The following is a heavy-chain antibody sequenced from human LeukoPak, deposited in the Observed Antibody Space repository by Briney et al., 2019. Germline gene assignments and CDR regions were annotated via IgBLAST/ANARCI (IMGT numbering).Heavy chain of an antibody. D-gene: IGHD6-13*01. CDR3: ARDGARGIAAAGPSQH. CDR2: ISAYNGNT. V-gene: IGHV1-18*01. CDR1: GYTFTSYG. J-gene: IGHJ1*01. Sequence: VKVSCKASGYTFTSYGISWVRQAPGQGLEWMGWISAYNGNTNYAQKLQGRVTMTTDTSTSTAYMELRSLRSDDTAVYYCARDGARGIAAAGPSQHWGQGTLVTVSS.